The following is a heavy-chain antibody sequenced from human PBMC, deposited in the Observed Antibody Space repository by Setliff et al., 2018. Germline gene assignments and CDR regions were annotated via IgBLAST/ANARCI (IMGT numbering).Heavy chain of an antibody. D-gene: IGHD6-13*01. CDR1: GYTFTSYD. V-gene: IGHV1-69*13. CDR3: ARGAAAGYYFDY. Sequence: SVKVSCKASGYTFTSYDINWVRQATGQGLEWMGGIIPTFGTANYAQKFQGRVTITADESTSTAYMELSSLRSEDTAVYYCARGAAAGYYFDYWGQGTLVTAPQ. CDR2: IIPTFGTA. J-gene: IGHJ4*02.